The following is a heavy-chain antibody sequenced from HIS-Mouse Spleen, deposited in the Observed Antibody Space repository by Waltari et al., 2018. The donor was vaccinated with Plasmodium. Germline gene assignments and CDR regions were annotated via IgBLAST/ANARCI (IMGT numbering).Heavy chain of an antibody. CDR3: ASSGSGSYYY. J-gene: IGHJ4*02. CDR2: ITHSGST. V-gene: IGHV4-34*01. D-gene: IGHD3-10*01. CDR1: GGSFSGYY. Sequence: QVQLQQWGAGLLKPSETLSLTCAVYGGSFSGYYWSGIRQPPGKGLEWIGEITHSGSTNYNPSLKSGVTISVDTSKNQFSLKLSSVTAADTAVYYCASSGSGSYYYWGQGTLVTVSS.